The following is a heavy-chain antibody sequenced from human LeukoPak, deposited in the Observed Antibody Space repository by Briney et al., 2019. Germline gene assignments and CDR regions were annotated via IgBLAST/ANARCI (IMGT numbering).Heavy chain of an antibody. J-gene: IGHJ2*01. Sequence: GGSLRLSCAASGFTFSRYWMHWVRQAPGKGLVWVSRINSDGSSASYADSVKGRFSISRDNAKNTLYLQMNSLRAEDTAVYYCARGGSDYYGSGSYLWYFDLWGRGTLVTVSS. CDR3: ARGGSDYYGSGSYLWYFDL. V-gene: IGHV3-74*01. D-gene: IGHD3-10*01. CDR1: GFTFSRYW. CDR2: INSDGSSA.